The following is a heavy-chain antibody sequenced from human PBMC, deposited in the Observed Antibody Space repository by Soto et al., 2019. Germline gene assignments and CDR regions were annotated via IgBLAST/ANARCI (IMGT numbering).Heavy chain of an antibody. J-gene: IGHJ3*01. CDR3: AHAYGGTSWPNDAFDV. V-gene: IGHV2-5*02. Sequence: QITLKESGPTLVKPTQTLTLTCIFSGFSCSADGVGVGWIRQPPGKALEWLALIYWDDDTRYSPSLKSRLTITKDTSKNQVVLTMTNMDPVDTDTYYCAHAYGGTSWPNDAFDVWVQGTVVTVAS. CDR2: IYWDDDT. D-gene: IGHD2-2*01. CDR1: GFSCSADGVG.